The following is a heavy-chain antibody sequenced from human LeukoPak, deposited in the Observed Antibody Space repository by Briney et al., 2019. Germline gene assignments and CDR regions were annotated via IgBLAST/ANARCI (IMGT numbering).Heavy chain of an antibody. CDR1: GGSFSDYF. J-gene: IGHJ6*03. CDR2: INHSGNT. CDR3: ARGRRLVGAQRPLYFYYYYFDV. Sequence: PSETLSLTCTVYGGSFSDYFWTWIRQSPGEGLQWIGDINHSGNTNYNPSLKSRVTISVDTSKSQFSLNLTSVTAADTAVYFCARGRRLVGAQRPLYFYYYYFDVWGKGTTVTVSS. D-gene: IGHD1-26*01. V-gene: IGHV4-34*01.